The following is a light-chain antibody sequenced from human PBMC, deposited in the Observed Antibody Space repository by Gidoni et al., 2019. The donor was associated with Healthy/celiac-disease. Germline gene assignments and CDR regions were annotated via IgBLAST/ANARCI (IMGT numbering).Light chain of an antibody. CDR3: SSYTSRAQGV. Sequence: QSALTQPASVSGSPGQSITISCTGTSSDVGGYNYVSWYQQHPGKAPKLMIYEVSNRPSGVSNRFSGSKSGNTASLTISGLQAEDEADYYCSSYTSRAQGVFGTGTKVTVL. CDR2: EVS. J-gene: IGLJ1*01. CDR1: SSDVGGYNY. V-gene: IGLV2-14*01.